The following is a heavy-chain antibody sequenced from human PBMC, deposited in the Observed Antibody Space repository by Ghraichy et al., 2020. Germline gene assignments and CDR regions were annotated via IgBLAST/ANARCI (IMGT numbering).Heavy chain of an antibody. Sequence: GGSLRLSCAASGFTFSSYSMNWVRQAPGKGLEWVSSISSSSSYIYYADSVKGRFTISRDNAKNSLYLQMNSLRAEDTAVYYCARERGQLGYYYYGMDVWGQGTTVTVAS. D-gene: IGHD1-1*01. V-gene: IGHV3-21*01. J-gene: IGHJ6*02. CDR2: ISSSSSYI. CDR1: GFTFSSYS. CDR3: ARERGQLGYYYYGMDV.